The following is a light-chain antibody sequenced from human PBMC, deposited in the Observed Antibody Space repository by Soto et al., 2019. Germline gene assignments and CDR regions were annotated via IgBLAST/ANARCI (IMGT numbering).Light chain of an antibody. J-gene: IGLJ1*01. CDR2: GNN. Sequence: QSVLTQPPSVSGAPGQRVTISCTGSSSNIGAGYDVHWYRQLPGTAPQLLIYGNNNRPSGVPDRFSASKSGTSASLAITGLQAEDEADYYCCSYAGDSTPYVFGTGTKLTVL. V-gene: IGLV1-40*01. CDR3: CSYAGDSTPYV. CDR1: SSNIGAGYD.